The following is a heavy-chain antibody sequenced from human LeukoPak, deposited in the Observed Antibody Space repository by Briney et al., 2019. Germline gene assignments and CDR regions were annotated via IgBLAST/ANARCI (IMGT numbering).Heavy chain of an antibody. CDR1: YY. CDR2: INHSGST. J-gene: IGHJ4*02. CDR3: ARHRRTLGEWAFFDY. D-gene: IGHD2-8*01. Sequence: YYWSWIRQPPGKGPEWMGEINHSGSTNYNPSLKSRVTISVDTSKNQFSLKLSSVTAADTAVYYCARHRRTLGEWAFFDYWGQGTLVTVSS. V-gene: IGHV4-34*01.